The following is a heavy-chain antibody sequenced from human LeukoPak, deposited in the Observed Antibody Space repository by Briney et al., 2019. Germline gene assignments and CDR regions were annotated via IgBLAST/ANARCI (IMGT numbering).Heavy chain of an antibody. CDR2: ISSSGSSI. V-gene: IGHV3-11*01. J-gene: IGHJ4*02. D-gene: IGHD5-24*01. CDR1: GFTFSDYY. Sequence: PGGSLRLSCAASGFTFSDYYMTWICQAPGKGLEWVSYISSSGSSIYYADSVKGRFTISRDNAKKSLYMQMNSLRAEDTAVYYCARDCRDGYNCGNYWSQGTLVTVSS. CDR3: ARDCRDGYNCGNY.